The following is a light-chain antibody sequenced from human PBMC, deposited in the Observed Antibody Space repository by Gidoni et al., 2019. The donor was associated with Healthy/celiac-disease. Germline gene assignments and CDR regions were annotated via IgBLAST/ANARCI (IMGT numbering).Light chain of an antibody. J-gene: IGKJ3*01. CDR2: DAS. CDR1: QGISSA. Sequence: IQLTPSPSPLSASVGDRVTITCRASQGISSALAWYQQKPGKAPTLLIYDASSWESGVPSRFSGSGSGTDITLTISSLQPEDFATYYCQQFNNYHTFGPGTKVDIK. CDR3: QQFNNYHT. V-gene: IGKV1D-13*01.